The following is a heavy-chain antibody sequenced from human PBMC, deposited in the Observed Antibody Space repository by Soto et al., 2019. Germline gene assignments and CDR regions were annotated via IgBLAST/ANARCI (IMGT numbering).Heavy chain of an antibody. V-gene: IGHV4-30-4*01. J-gene: IGHJ4*02. CDR2: IYYSGST. Sequence: SETLSLTCTVSGGSISSGDYYWSWIRQPPGKGLEWIGYIYYSGSTYYNPSLKSRVTISVDTSKNQFSLKLSSVTAADTAVYYCARVPDSSGKGIGWGQGTLVTVSS. CDR1: GGSISSGDYY. CDR3: ARVPDSSGKGIG. D-gene: IGHD3-22*01.